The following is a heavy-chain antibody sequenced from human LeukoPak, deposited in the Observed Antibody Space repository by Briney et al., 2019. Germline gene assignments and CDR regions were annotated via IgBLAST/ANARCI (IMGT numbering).Heavy chain of an antibody. D-gene: IGHD4-11*01. CDR1: GFTFSSYA. Sequence: GSLRLSCAASGFTFSSYAMHWVRQAPGKGLEWVAVISDDGSNKYHVDSVKGRFTISRDNSKNTLYLQMNSLRDEDTAVFYCAKDRIYSNYGYYMDVWGKGTTVTVSS. CDR3: AKDRIYSNYGYYMDV. V-gene: IGHV3-30*04. J-gene: IGHJ6*03. CDR2: ISDDGSNK.